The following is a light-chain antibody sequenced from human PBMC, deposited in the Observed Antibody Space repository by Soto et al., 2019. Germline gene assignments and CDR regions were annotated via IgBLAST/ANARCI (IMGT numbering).Light chain of an antibody. CDR3: CAYVSSNTLL. CDR1: SSDVGGYDL. CDR2: EGS. Sequence: QSALTQPASVSGSPGQSITISCTGTSSDVGGYDLVSWCQQHPGKAPKLIIYEGSKRPSGISNRFSGSKSGNTASLIISGLQGDDEGDYYCCAYVSSNTLLFGGGTKVTVL. J-gene: IGLJ3*02. V-gene: IGLV2-23*01.